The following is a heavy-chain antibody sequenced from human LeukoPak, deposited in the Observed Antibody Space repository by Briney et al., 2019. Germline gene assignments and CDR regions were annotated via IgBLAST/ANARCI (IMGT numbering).Heavy chain of an antibody. J-gene: IGHJ4*02. V-gene: IGHV3-23*01. CDR3: AKDRGAVFGVVIGGYYFDY. D-gene: IGHD3-3*01. Sequence: GGSLRLSCAASGFTLSSYAMSWVRQAPGKGLEWVSASSGSGGSTYYADSVKGRFTISRDNSKNTLYLQMNSLRAEDTAVYYCAKDRGAVFGVVIGGYYFDYWGQGTLVTVSS. CDR2: SSGSGGST. CDR1: GFTLSSYA.